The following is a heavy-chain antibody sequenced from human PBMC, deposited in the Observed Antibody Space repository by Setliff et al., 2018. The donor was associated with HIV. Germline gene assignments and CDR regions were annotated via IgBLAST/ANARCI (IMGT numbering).Heavy chain of an antibody. CDR1: GFTFSNAW. J-gene: IGHJ6*02. D-gene: IGHD1-26*01. Sequence: LRLSCAASGFTFSNAWMSGVRQAQGKGLEWVGCIKSKTDGGTTDYAAPVKGRFNISRDDSKNTLYLQMNSLKTEDTAVYYCTTIPEIVGASLHGMDVWGQGTTVTVSS. CDR2: IKSKTDGGTT. CDR3: TTIPEIVGASLHGMDV. V-gene: IGHV3-15*01.